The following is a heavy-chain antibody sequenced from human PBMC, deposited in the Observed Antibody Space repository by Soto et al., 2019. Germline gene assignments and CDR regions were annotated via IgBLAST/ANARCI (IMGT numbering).Heavy chain of an antibody. J-gene: IGHJ6*02. Sequence: ASVKVSCKASGYTFTSYAMHWVRQAPGQRLEWMGWINAGNGNTKYSQKFQGRVTITRDTSASTAYMELSSLRSEGTAVYYCARGLDCISTSCPYYYYYYGMDVWGQGTTVTVSS. V-gene: IGHV1-3*01. CDR3: ARGLDCISTSCPYYYYYYGMDV. CDR2: INAGNGNT. D-gene: IGHD2-2*01. CDR1: GYTFTSYA.